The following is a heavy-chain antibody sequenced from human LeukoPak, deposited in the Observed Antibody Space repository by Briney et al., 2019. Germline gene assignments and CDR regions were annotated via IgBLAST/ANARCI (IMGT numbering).Heavy chain of an antibody. CDR1: GFTFDDYA. V-gene: IGHV3-9*01. D-gene: IGHD5-18*01. CDR2: ISWNSGSI. CDR3: AKVAVGSGYGYGPFDY. J-gene: IGHJ4*02. Sequence: GGSLRLSCAASGFTFDDYAMHWVRQAPGKGLEWVSGISWNSGSIGYADSVKGRFTIPRDNAKNSLYLQMNSLRAEDTALYYCAKVAVGSGYGYGPFDYWGQGTLVTVSS.